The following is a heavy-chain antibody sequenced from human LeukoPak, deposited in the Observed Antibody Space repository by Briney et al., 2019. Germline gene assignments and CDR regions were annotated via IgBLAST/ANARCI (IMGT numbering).Heavy chain of an antibody. D-gene: IGHD3-22*01. V-gene: IGHV3-53*01. J-gene: IGHJ3*02. Sequence: GGSLRLSCAASGFTVSSNYMSWVRQAPGKGLEWVSVIYSGGSTYYADSVKGRFTISRDNSKNTLYLQMNSLRAEDTAVYYCATDGPNYYDRDAFDIWGQGTMVTVSS. CDR2: IYSGGST. CDR3: ATDGPNYYDRDAFDI. CDR1: GFTVSSNY.